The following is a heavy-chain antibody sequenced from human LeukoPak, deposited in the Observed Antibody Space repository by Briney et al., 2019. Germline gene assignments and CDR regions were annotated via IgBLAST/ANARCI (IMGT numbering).Heavy chain of an antibody. V-gene: IGHV3-23*01. CDR3: AKRGVVIRVILVGFHKEAYYFDS. Sequence: PGGSLRLSCAASGFTFDDYGMSWVRQAPGKGPEWVAGISGSGGSAYYADAVKGRFTISRDNPKNTLYLQMNSLRVEDTAVYFCAKRGVVIRVILVGFHKEAYYFDSWGQGALVTVSS. J-gene: IGHJ4*02. D-gene: IGHD3-22*01. CDR1: GFTFDDYG. CDR2: ISGSGGSA.